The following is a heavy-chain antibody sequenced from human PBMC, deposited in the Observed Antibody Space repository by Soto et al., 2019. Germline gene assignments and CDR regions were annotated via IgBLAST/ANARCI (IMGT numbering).Heavy chain of an antibody. CDR3: ARMGYCSSTSCYGGMDV. CDR1: GYTFTSYG. D-gene: IGHD2-2*01. J-gene: IGHJ6*02. V-gene: IGHV1-18*04. Sequence: ASVNVSCKASGYTFTSYGISWVRQAPGQGLEWMGWISAYNGNTNYAQKLQGRVTMTTDTSTSTAYMELRSLRSGDTAVYYCARMGYCSSTSCYGGMDVWGQGTTVTVSS. CDR2: ISAYNGNT.